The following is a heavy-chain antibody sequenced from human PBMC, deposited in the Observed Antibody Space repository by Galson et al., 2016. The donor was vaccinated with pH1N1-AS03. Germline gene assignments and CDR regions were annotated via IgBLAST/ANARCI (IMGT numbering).Heavy chain of an antibody. V-gene: IGHV3-48*01. CDR1: GFTFTSYG. J-gene: IGHJ5*02. Sequence: SLRLSCAASGFTFTSYGIHWVRQAPGKGLEWVAYIRTTGTLVYYADSVKGRFTISRDNAKSSLYLQMSSLRAEDTAVYYCAREASSGYYYVHADLWGQGTLVTVSS. D-gene: IGHD3-22*01. CDR3: AREASSGYYYVHADL. CDR2: IRTTGTLV.